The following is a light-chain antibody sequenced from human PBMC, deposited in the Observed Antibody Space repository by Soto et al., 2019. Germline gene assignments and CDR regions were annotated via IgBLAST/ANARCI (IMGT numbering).Light chain of an antibody. CDR1: QRLVHSDGNTY. CDR2: KVS. CDR3: TQVTQFLT. Sequence: DIVMTQTPLSSPVILGQPASISFRSSQRLVHSDGNTYLSCLQQRPGQPARLLIYKVSKRFSEVPDRFSGSGAGTDFTLKSRRVEAEDVGVYDCTQVTQFLTFGGGTKVDIK. V-gene: IGKV2-24*01. J-gene: IGKJ4*01.